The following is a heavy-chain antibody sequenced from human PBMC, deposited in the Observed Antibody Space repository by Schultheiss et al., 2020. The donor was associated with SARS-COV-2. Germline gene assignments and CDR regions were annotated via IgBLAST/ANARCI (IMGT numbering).Heavy chain of an antibody. CDR2: IYYSGST. CDR1: GGSVSSGSYY. V-gene: IGHV4-39*01. D-gene: IGHD5-12*01. J-gene: IGHJ4*02. Sequence: SETLSLTCTVSGGSVSSGSYYWGWIRQPPGKGLEWIGSIYYSGSTYYNPSLKSRVTISVDTSKNQFSLKLSSVTAADTAVYYCARVDIVATTLDYWGQGTLVTVSS. CDR3: ARVDIVATTLDY.